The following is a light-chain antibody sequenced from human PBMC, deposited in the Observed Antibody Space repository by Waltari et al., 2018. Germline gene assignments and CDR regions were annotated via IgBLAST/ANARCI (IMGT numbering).Light chain of an antibody. CDR1: QSVLYASVNKNH. J-gene: IGKJ3*01. Sequence: DIVMTQSPDSLAVSLGERATLNCKSSQSVLYASVNKNHLAWYQQKPGQPPKLLIFWASTRESVVPDRFSGSGSGADFTLTISSLQAEDVAVYYCQQYYTPPFTFGPGTKVEIK. CDR2: WAS. V-gene: IGKV4-1*01. CDR3: QQYYTPPFT.